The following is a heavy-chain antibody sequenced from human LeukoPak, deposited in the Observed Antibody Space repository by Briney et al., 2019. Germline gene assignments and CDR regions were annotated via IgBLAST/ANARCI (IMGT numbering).Heavy chain of an antibody. Sequence: GRSLRLSCAVSGLTFRNYGMHWVRQAPGKGLEWMAIIWYDGSNKYYADSVKDRFTISRDNSKNTLYLQMNSLRAEDTAVYYCASGRGVRGVIVSYYFDYWGQGTLVTVSS. CDR2: IWYDGSNK. V-gene: IGHV3-33*01. CDR1: GLTFRNYG. J-gene: IGHJ4*02. D-gene: IGHD3-10*01. CDR3: ASGRGVRGVIVSYYFDY.